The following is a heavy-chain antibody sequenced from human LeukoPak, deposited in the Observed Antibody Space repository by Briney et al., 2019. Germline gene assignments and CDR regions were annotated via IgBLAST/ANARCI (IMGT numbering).Heavy chain of an antibody. J-gene: IGHJ5*02. V-gene: IGHV4-59*01. CDR1: GGSISSYY. CDR3: AREPGFDSSGYLNWFDP. D-gene: IGHD3-22*01. Sequence: PSETLSLTCTGSGGSISSYYWSWIRQPPVKRLEWIAGISYSGSTKYNPTLKSRVTISVDTSKNQLSLKLSSVTAADTAVYYCAREPGFDSSGYLNWFDPWGQGTLVTVSS. CDR2: ISYSGST.